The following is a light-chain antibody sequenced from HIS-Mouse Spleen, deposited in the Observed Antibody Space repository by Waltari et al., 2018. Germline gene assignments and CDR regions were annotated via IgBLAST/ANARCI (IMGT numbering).Light chain of an antibody. CDR2: EVS. CDR1: SNDVGGYAY. Sequence: QSALTQPPSASGSPGQSVPISCTGTSNDVGGYAYVSWYQQHPGKAPKLMIYEVSKRPSGVPDRFSGSKSGNTASLTVSGLQAEDEADYYCSSYAGSNNLVFGGGTKLTVL. CDR3: SSYAGSNNLV. V-gene: IGLV2-8*01. J-gene: IGLJ2*01.